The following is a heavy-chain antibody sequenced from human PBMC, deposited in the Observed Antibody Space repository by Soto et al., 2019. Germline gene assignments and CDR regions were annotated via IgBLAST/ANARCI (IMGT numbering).Heavy chain of an antibody. CDR3: ARGGIAAGNWFDP. CDR1: GGSISSGDYY. CDR2: IYYSGST. Sequence: SETLSLTCTVSGGSISSGDYYWSWIRQPPGKGLEWIGYIYYSGSTYYNPSLKSRVTISVDTSKNQFSLKPSSVTAADTAVYYCARGGIAAGNWFDPWGQGTLVTVSS. J-gene: IGHJ5*02. V-gene: IGHV4-30-4*01. D-gene: IGHD6-13*01.